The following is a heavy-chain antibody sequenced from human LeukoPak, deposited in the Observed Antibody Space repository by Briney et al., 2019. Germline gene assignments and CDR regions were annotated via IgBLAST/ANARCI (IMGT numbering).Heavy chain of an antibody. CDR1: GFTFSSYA. Sequence: PGGSLRLSCAASGFTFSSYAMHWVRQAPGKGLEWVAIISDDGSNKYYADSAKGRFTISRDNSKNTLYLQMNSLRAEDTAVYYCARDAAKSRQLVHYFDYWGQGTLVTVSS. CDR2: ISDDGSNK. D-gene: IGHD6-13*01. V-gene: IGHV3-30-3*01. J-gene: IGHJ4*02. CDR3: ARDAAKSRQLVHYFDY.